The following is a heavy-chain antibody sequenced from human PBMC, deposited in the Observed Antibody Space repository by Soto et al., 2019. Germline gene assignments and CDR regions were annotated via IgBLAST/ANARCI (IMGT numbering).Heavy chain of an antibody. J-gene: IGHJ6*02. CDR1: DGSFTDHY. CDR2: IIHTGST. Sequence: SGTLSPTCAVYDGSFTDHYWGWIRQSPGKGLEWIGEIIHTGSTNYNPSLKSRVTISADTSKTQFSLTLSSVTAADMAVYSCAGGSWEIGFTVFRKRRGLDVWGQGNTVT. D-gene: IGHD3-3*01. V-gene: IGHV4-34*01. CDR3: AGGSWEIGFTVFRKRRGLDV.